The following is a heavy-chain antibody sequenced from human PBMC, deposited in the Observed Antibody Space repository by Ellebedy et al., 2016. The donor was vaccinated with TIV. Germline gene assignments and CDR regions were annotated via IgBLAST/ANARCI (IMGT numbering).Heavy chain of an antibody. CDR2: IYPGDSDA. D-gene: IGHD3-16*01. Sequence: PGGSLRLSCQGSGYSFNTYWIGWVRLTPGKGLEWMGIIYPGDSDARYNPSFQGQATISVDKSISTAYLQWHTLKASDTGIYYCARSSFEYVWGTSGYFDSWGQGTLVSVSS. CDR3: ARSSFEYVWGTSGYFDS. CDR1: GYSFNTYW. V-gene: IGHV5-51*01. J-gene: IGHJ4*02.